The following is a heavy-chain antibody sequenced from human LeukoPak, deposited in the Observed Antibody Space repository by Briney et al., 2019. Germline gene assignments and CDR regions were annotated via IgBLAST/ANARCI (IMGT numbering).Heavy chain of an antibody. V-gene: IGHV4-4*07. CDR3: ARDSSSWTNWFDP. CDR1: GGSISSYY. J-gene: IGHJ5*02. Sequence: SETLSLTCTVSGGSISSYYWSWIRQLAGKGLEWIGRIYTSGSTNYNPSLKSRVTMSVDTSKNRFSLKLSSVTAADTAVYYCARDSSSWTNWFDPWGQGTLVTVSS. CDR2: IYTSGST. D-gene: IGHD6-13*01.